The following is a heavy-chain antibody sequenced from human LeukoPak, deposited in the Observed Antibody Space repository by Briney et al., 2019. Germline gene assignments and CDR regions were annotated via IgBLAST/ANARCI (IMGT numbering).Heavy chain of an antibody. CDR1: GFTFSSYN. D-gene: IGHD6-13*01. J-gene: IGHJ6*02. CDR3: AREYSSRTNYYGMDV. V-gene: IGHV3-21*01. CDR2: ISSGSDYI. Sequence: GGSLRLSCAASGFTFSSYNMNWVRQAPGKGLEWLSSISSGSDYIYYADSVKGRFTISRDNTKKSLYLQMTSLRAEDAAVYYCAREYSSRTNYYGMDVWGQGTTATVSS.